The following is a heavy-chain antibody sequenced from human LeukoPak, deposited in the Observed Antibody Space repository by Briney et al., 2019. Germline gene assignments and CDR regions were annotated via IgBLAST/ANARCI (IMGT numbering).Heavy chain of an antibody. Sequence: SVKVSCKASGDTFSNDAIIWVRQAPGHGLEWMGGIIPILGTATYSQKFQGRVTITTDESTSTAYMELSSLRSEDTAVYYCARGLASSAVSYNWFDPWGQGTLVTVSS. CDR3: ARGLASSAVSYNWFDP. J-gene: IGHJ5*02. V-gene: IGHV1-69*05. CDR2: IIPILGTA. D-gene: IGHD6-6*01. CDR1: GDTFSNDA.